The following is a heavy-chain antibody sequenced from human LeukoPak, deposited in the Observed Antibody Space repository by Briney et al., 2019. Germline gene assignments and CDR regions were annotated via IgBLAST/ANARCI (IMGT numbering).Heavy chain of an antibody. CDR3: ARRLTTLTDDYYYYYMDV. Sequence: SETLSLTCTVSGGSISSSSYYWGWIRQPPGKGLEWIGSIYYSGSTYYNPSLKSRVTISVDTSKNQFSLKLSSVTAADTAVYYCARRLTTLTDDYYYYYMDVWGKGTTVTVSS. J-gene: IGHJ6*03. D-gene: IGHD4-11*01. CDR2: IYYSGST. CDR1: GGSISSSSYY. V-gene: IGHV4-39*01.